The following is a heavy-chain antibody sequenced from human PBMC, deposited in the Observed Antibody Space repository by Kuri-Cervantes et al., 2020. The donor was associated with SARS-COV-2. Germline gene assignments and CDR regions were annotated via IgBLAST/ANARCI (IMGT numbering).Heavy chain of an antibody. CDR3: ARERLVHDYGDSAFDY. V-gene: IGHV4-39*02. CDR1: GDSISETTYY. J-gene: IGHJ4*02. Sequence: SETLSLTCSVSGDSISETTYYWGWIRQPPGKGLEWIGSIYYSGSTYYNPSLKSRVTISVDTSKNQFSLKLSSVTAADTAVYYCARERLVHDYGDSAFDYWGQGTLVTVSS. D-gene: IGHD4-17*01. CDR2: IYYSGST.